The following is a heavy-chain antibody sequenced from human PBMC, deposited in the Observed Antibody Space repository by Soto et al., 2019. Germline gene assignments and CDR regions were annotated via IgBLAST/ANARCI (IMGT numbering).Heavy chain of an antibody. CDR3: ARERSGSSLDY. Sequence: QVQLVESGGGVVQPGRSLRLSCAASGFTFSSYAMHWVRRAPGKGLEWVAVISYDGSNKYYADSVKGRFTISRDNSKNTLYLQMNSLRAEDTAVYYCARERSGSSLDYWGQGTLVTVSS. CDR2: ISYDGSNK. D-gene: IGHD1-26*01. J-gene: IGHJ4*02. CDR1: GFTFSSYA. V-gene: IGHV3-30-3*01.